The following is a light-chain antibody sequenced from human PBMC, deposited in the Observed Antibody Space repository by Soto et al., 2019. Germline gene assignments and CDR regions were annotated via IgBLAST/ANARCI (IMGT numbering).Light chain of an antibody. Sequence: EIVMTQSPATLSLSPGERATLSCRASQNINSNLAWYQQKPGQAPRLFIFRASSRATGVPARFSGSGSETEFNLTISSLQSEDFAVYYCHQYNNWPRATFGGGTKVETK. CDR3: HQYNNWPRAT. J-gene: IGKJ4*01. CDR1: QNINSN. V-gene: IGKV3-15*01. CDR2: RAS.